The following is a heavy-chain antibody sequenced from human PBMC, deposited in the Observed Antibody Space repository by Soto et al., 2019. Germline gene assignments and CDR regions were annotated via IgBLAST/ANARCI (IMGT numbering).Heavy chain of an antibody. D-gene: IGHD6-13*01. CDR1: GFTFSSYE. V-gene: IGHV3-48*03. J-gene: IGHJ4*02. Sequence: AGGSLRLSCAASGFTFSSYEMNWVRQAPGKGLEWVSYISSSGSTIYYADSVKGRFTISRDNAKNSLYLQMNSPRAEDTAVYYCARASIAAAGMAFDYWGQGTLVTVSS. CDR2: ISSSGSTI. CDR3: ARASIAAAGMAFDY.